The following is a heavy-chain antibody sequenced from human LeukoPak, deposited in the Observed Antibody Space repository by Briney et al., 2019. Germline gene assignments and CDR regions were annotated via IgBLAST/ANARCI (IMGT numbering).Heavy chain of an antibody. D-gene: IGHD2-2*01. Sequence: GGSLRLSCAASGFTFSSYAMSWVRQAPGKGLEWVSAISGSGGSTYYADSVKGRFTISRDNSKNTLYLQMNSLRAEDTAVYYCAKAAGLKDIVVVPAASYYFDYRGQGTLVTVSS. CDR1: GFTFSSYA. V-gene: IGHV3-23*01. CDR2: ISGSGGST. J-gene: IGHJ4*02. CDR3: AKAAGLKDIVVVPAASYYFDY.